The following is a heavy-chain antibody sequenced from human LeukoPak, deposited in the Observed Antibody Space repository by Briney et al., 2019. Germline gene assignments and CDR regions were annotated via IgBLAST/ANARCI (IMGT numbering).Heavy chain of an antibody. V-gene: IGHV3-43D*04. CDR1: GFSFGDFA. D-gene: IGHD2-8*01. CDR2: INWDARRT. CDR3: AKDRDTTGFDH. J-gene: IGHJ4*02. Sequence: PGGSLRLSCAASGFSFGDFAMQWVRQPPGKGLEWVSLINWDARRTYYADSVKGRFTISRDNSKNSLSLQMNNLRIEDTALYYCAKDRDTTGFDHWGQGTLVTVSS.